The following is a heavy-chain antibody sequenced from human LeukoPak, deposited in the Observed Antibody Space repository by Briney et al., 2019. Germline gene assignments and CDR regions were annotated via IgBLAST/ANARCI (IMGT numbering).Heavy chain of an antibody. D-gene: IGHD3-3*01. CDR3: ARGLGVAGDAFDI. V-gene: IGHV4-28*03. CDR2: IYYSGST. J-gene: IGHJ3*02. CDR1: GYSISSSNW. Sequence: SDTLSLTCAVSGYSISSSNWWGWIRQPPGMGLEWIGYIYYSGSTYYNPSLKSRVTMSVDTSKNQFSLKLSSVTAVDTAVYYCARGLGVAGDAFDIWGQGTMVTVSS.